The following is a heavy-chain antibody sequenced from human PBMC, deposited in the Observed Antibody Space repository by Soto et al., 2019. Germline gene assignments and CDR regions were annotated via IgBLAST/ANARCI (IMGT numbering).Heavy chain of an antibody. V-gene: IGHV4-30-4*01. CDR1: GGSISSGDYY. Sequence: PSETLSLTCTVSGGSISSGDYYWSWIRQPPGKGLEWIGYIYYSGSTYYNPSLKSRVTISVDTSKNQFSLKLSSVTAADTAVYYCAREDPERYCSCGSCSPYGMDVWGQGTTVTVSS. CDR3: AREDPERYCSCGSCSPYGMDV. J-gene: IGHJ6*02. D-gene: IGHD2-15*01. CDR2: IYYSGST.